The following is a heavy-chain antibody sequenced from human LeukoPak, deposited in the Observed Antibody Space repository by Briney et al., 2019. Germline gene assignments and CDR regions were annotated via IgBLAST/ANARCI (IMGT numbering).Heavy chain of an antibody. CDR3: AKDKGITMVRGVIPHYYYGMDG. Sequence: AGRSLRLSCAASGFTFDDYAMHWVRQAPGKGLEWVSGISWNSGSIGYADSVKGRFTISRDNAKNSLYLQMNSLRAEDTALYYCAKDKGITMVRGVIPHYYYGMDGWGQGTTVTVSS. CDR2: ISWNSGSI. V-gene: IGHV3-9*01. CDR1: GFTFDDYA. D-gene: IGHD3-10*01. J-gene: IGHJ6*02.